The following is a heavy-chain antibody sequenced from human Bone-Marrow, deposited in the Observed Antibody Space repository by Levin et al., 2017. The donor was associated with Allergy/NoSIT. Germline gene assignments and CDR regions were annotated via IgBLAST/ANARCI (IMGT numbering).Heavy chain of an antibody. CDR2: VFHSGIT. D-gene: IGHD6-19*01. CDR3: ATLGFTSGWGRAFDI. CDR1: SGSISTSTW. Sequence: SSETLSLTCTVSSGSISTSTWWSWVRQSPVKGLEWIGDVFHSGITKYNPSLKSRLSISVEKSKEQWSLKLESVTAADTAVYYCATLGFTSGWGRAFDIWGQGIMVSVSS. J-gene: IGHJ3*02. V-gene: IGHV4-4*02.